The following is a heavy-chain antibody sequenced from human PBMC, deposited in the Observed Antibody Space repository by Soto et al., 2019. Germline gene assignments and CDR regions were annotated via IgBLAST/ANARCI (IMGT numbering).Heavy chain of an antibody. J-gene: IGHJ4*02. CDR2: ISGSGGST. V-gene: IGHV3-23*01. CDR1: GFTFSSYA. D-gene: IGHD3-10*01. CDR3: AKVFYYGSGSYLYFDY. Sequence: GGSLRLSCAASGFTFSSYAMSWVRQAPGKGLEWVSAISGSGGSTYYADSVKGRFTISRDNSKNTLYLQMNSLRAEDTAVYYCAKVFYYGSGSYLYFDYWGQGTLVTVSS.